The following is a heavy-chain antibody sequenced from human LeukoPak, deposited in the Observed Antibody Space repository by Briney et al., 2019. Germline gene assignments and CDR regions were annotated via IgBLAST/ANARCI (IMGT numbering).Heavy chain of an antibody. D-gene: IGHD1-26*01. J-gene: IGHJ6*02. CDR3: TGSLEIVGATPGYYYGMDV. V-gene: IGHV3-13*01. CDR1: GFSFSDYD. Sequence: GGSLRLSCAASGFSFSDYDMHWVRQGTGKRLEWVSAISTAGDTYYVGSVKGRFTISRENAKNSLYLQMNTLRAGDTAVYYCTGSLEIVGATPGYYYGMDVWGQGTTVTVSS. CDR2: ISTAGDT.